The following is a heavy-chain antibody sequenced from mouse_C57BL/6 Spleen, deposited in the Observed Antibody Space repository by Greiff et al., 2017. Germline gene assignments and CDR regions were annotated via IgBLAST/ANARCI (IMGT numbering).Heavy chain of an antibody. D-gene: IGHD4-1*01. CDR1: GYTFTDYN. V-gene: IGHV1-18*01. CDR3: ARSRDWGFAY. J-gene: IGHJ3*01. CDR2: INPNNGGT. Sequence: EVKLMESGPELVKPGASVKIPCKASGYTFTDYNMDWVKQSHGKSLEWIGDINPNNGGTIYNQKFKGKATLTVDKSSSTAYMELRSLTSEDTAVYYCARSRDWGFAYWGQGTLVTVSA.